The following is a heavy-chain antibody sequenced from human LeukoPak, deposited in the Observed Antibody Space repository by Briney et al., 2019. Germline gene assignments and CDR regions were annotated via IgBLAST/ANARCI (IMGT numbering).Heavy chain of an antibody. CDR1: VYSFTSYW. CDR2: IDPSDSYT. J-gene: IGHJ4*02. D-gene: IGHD3-10*01. CDR3: ARRRYYGSGSYFYFDY. Sequence: PGDPLKISSKGSVYSFTSYWISWVRQMPGKGLEWMGRIDPSDSYTSYSPSFQGHVTISADKSISTAYLQWSSLKASDTAMYYCARRRYYGSGSYFYFDYWGQGTLVTVSS. V-gene: IGHV5-10-1*01.